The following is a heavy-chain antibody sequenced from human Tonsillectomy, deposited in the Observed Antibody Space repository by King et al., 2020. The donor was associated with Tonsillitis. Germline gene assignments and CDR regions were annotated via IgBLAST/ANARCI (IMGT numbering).Heavy chain of an antibody. J-gene: IGHJ4*02. D-gene: IGHD3-10*01. CDR2: ISYDGSKK. CDR3: AKSSANYSFHY. Sequence: VQLVESGGGVVQPGRSLRLSCAASGFTFNNYGMSWVRQAPGKGLEWVTIISYDGSKKYYADSVKGRFTISRDNSKNTLYLHMNSLRSDDTAVYYCAKSSANYSFHYWGQGTLVTVSS. CDR1: GFTFNNYG. V-gene: IGHV3-30*18.